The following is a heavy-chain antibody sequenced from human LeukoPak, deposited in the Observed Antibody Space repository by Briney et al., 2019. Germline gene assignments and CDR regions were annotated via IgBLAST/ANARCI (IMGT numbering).Heavy chain of an antibody. CDR2: IKYDGSDK. V-gene: IGHV3-7*01. J-gene: IGHJ4*02. D-gene: IGHD1-14*01. CDR1: GFTFRSYW. CDR3: GRDSRYSIDS. Sequence: PGGSLRLSCAASGFTFRSYWMTWVRQAPGKGLEWVASIKYDGSDKYYVDSVKGRFTISRDNAKNSLYLQMNSLRAEDTAVYYCGRDSRYSIDSWGQGTLVTVSS.